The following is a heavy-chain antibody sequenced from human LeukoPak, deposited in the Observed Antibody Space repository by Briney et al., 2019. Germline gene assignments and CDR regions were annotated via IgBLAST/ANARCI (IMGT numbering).Heavy chain of an antibody. V-gene: IGHV3-23*01. CDR3: AKDGGLWVSAHWGDS. D-gene: IGHD7-27*01. CDR1: GFTFSSYT. Sequence: GGSLRLSCAASGFTFSSYTMSWVRQAPGKGLEWVSTITTSDGNTYYAGSVKGRFTVSRDNSKNTLFLQMNSLRAEDTAVYYCAKDGGLWVSAHWGDSWGRGTLVTVSS. J-gene: IGHJ4*02. CDR2: ITTSDGNT.